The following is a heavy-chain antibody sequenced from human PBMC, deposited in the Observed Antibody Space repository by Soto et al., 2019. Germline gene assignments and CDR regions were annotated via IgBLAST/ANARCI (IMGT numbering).Heavy chain of an antibody. Sequence: SQTLSLTCAISGDSVSSNSVTWNWIRQSPSRVLEWLGRIYYRSKWYNDYAVSVKSRININPDTSKNQFSLQLNSVTPEDTAVYYCARFGSGWWFDYWGQGTLVTVSS. CDR2: IYYRSKWYN. CDR1: GDSVSSNSVT. J-gene: IGHJ4*02. V-gene: IGHV6-1*01. CDR3: ARFGSGWWFDY. D-gene: IGHD6-19*01.